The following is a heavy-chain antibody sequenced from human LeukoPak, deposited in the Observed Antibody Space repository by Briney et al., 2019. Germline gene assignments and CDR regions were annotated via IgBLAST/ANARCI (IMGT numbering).Heavy chain of an antibody. D-gene: IGHD1-26*01. CDR3: ARDNSVGDNAWWFDP. Sequence: GASVKVSCKASGYTFISYDINWVRQATGQGLEWMGWMNPNSGNTGYAQKFQGRVTMTRDMSTSTDYMELSSLRSEDTAIYYCARDNSVGDNAWWFDPWGQGTLVTVSS. CDR2: MNPNSGNT. CDR1: GYTFISYD. V-gene: IGHV1-8*01. J-gene: IGHJ5*02.